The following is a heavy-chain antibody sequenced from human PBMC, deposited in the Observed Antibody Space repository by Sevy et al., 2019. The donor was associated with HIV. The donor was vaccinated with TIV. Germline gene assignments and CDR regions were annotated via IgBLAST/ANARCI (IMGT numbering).Heavy chain of an antibody. J-gene: IGHJ4*02. Sequence: ASVKVSCKASGGTFSSYAISWVRQAPGQGLEWMGGIIPIFGTANYPQKFQGRVTITADESTSTAYMELSSLRSEDTAVYYCASGSFRRYMTTLWGQGTLVTVSS. D-gene: IGHD4-4*01. V-gene: IGHV1-69*13. CDR2: IIPIFGTA. CDR1: GGTFSSYA. CDR3: ASGSFRRYMTTL.